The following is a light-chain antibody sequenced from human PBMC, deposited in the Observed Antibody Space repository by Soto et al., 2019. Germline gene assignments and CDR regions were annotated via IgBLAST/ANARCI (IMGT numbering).Light chain of an antibody. J-gene: IGKJ5*01. CDR3: QQYDSSPPIT. V-gene: IGKV3-20*01. CDR1: QIIMRKY. Sequence: IVLTHSPCTLSLSPLERATLSFMSVQIIMRKYLAWYQQRFGQAPRLIIYDAYRGATGIPDRFSGSGSGTDFTITISGLEPEDFAVYYCQQYDSSPPITLGQGTRLEIK. CDR2: DAY.